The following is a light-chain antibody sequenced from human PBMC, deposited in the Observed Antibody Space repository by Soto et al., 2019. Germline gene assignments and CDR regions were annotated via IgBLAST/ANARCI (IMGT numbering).Light chain of an antibody. CDR3: QQYGSSPPSWT. J-gene: IGKJ1*01. CDR2: GAS. V-gene: IGKV3-20*01. CDR1: RSVSSSY. Sequence: PGERATLFCRASRSVSSSYLAWYQQKPGQAPRLLIYGASSRATGIPDRFSGSGSGTDFTLTISRLEPEDFAVYYCQQYGSSPPSWTFGQGTKVEIK.